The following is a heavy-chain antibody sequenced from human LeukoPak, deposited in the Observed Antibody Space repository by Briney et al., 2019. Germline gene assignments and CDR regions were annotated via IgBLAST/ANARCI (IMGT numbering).Heavy chain of an antibody. V-gene: IGHV4-39*01. CDR1: GGSISSSSCY. Sequence: PSETLSPTCTVSGGSISSSSCYWGWIRQPPGKGLEWLGSIYYSGSTYYNPSLKSRVTISVDTSKNQFSLKLSSVTAADTAVYYCARLPAGSGSLSYFDYWGQGTLATVSS. D-gene: IGHD3-10*01. CDR2: IYYSGST. CDR3: ARLPAGSGSLSYFDY. J-gene: IGHJ4*02.